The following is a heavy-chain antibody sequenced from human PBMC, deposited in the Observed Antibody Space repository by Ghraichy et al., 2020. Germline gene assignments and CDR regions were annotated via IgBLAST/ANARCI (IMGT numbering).Heavy chain of an antibody. D-gene: IGHD6-13*01. CDR1: GGSFSGYY. V-gene: IGHV4-34*01. Sequence: SETLSLTCAVYGGSFSGYYWSWIRQPPGKGLEWIGEINHSGSTNYNPSLKSRVTISVDTSKNQFSLKLSSVTAADTAVYYCARGWSSSSWFFWGQGTLVTVSS. J-gene: IGHJ4*02. CDR3: ARGWSSSSWFF. CDR2: INHSGST.